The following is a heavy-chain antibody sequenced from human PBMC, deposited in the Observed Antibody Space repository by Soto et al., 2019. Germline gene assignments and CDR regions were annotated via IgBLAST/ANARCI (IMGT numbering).Heavy chain of an antibody. CDR1: GFSLNNPRVG. V-gene: IGHV2-5*02. CDR2: IYWDNDK. CDR3: AHLMITFGGVIEDDAFDI. D-gene: IGHD3-16*02. J-gene: IGHJ3*02. Sequence: KESGPTLVKPTQTLTLTCSFSGFSLNNPRVGVGWIRQPPGKALEWLAVIYWDNDKRYSPSLKNRLTIIKDASKNQVVLIMTNVDPVDTATYYCAHLMITFGGVIEDDAFDIWGQGTMVTVSS.